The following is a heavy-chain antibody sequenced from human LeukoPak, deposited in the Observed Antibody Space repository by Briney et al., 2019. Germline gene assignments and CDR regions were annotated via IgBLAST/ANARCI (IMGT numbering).Heavy chain of an antibody. CDR1: GFTFSNYD. J-gene: IGHJ4*02. CDR3: ARGMGASGSSLFDY. CDR2: IDTAGAP. D-gene: IGHD3-10*01. Sequence: GGSLRLSCAASGFTFSNYDMHCVRQSTGKGLEGGSGIDTAGAPFYPGSVKGRFHISRENAKNSLYLQMNRLRAGDTAVYYCARGMGASGSSLFDYWGQGLLVTVSS. V-gene: IGHV3-13*05.